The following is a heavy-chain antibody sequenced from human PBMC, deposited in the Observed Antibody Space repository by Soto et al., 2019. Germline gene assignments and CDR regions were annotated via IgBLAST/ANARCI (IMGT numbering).Heavy chain of an antibody. J-gene: IGHJ6*02. D-gene: IGHD1-26*01. Sequence: QMQLVQSWPEVKKPGTSVKVSCQASGVTFTSSAVQWVRQARGQRLEWIGWIVVGSGNTNYAQKFQERVTITRDMSTSTAYMELSSLRSEDTAVYYCAAVNGWDLPPLGMDVWGQGTTVTVSS. CDR2: IVVGSGNT. CDR3: AAVNGWDLPPLGMDV. V-gene: IGHV1-58*01. CDR1: GVTFTSSA.